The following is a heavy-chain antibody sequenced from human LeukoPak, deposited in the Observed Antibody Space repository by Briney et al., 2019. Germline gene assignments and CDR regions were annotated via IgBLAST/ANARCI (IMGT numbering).Heavy chain of an antibody. CDR1: GFPFSRSR. CDR3: ARDGDGYNYDY. V-gene: IGHV3-64*02. Sequence: PGGSLRLSCAASGFPFSRSRMHWVRQAPGKGLEFVSAISSSGDRTDYADSVKGRFSISRDNSRNTLYLQMGSLRPEDTAVYYCARDGDGYNYDYWGQGTLVTVSS. D-gene: IGHD5-24*01. J-gene: IGHJ4*02. CDR2: ISSSGDRT.